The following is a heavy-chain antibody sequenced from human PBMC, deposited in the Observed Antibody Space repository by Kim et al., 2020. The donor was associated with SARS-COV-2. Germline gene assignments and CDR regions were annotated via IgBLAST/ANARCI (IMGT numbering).Heavy chain of an antibody. Sequence: SETLSLTCTVSGGAIRSRSYYWGWIRQPPGKGLEWIGNLFYSGSTDQNPSLKSRVTISVDKSNNQFFLNLKYVTAADTGVYYCARGVIRTGGDGFDVGG. CDR3: ARGVIRTGGDGFDV. D-gene: IGHD2-21*02. CDR1: GGAIRSRSYY. V-gene: IGHV4-39*07. CDR2: LFYSGST. J-gene: IGHJ3*01.